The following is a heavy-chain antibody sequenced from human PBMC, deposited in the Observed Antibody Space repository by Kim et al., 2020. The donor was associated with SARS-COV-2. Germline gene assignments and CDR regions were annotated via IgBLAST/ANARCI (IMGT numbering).Heavy chain of an antibody. V-gene: IGHV3-30*18. J-gene: IGHJ4*02. CDR3: AKITSHDSSGQDY. D-gene: IGHD3-22*01. CDR1: GFTFSSYG. Sequence: GGSLRLSCAASGFTFSSYGMHWVRQAPGKGLEWVAVISYDGSNKYYADSVKGRFTISRDNSKNTLYLQMNSRRAEDTAVYYCAKITSHDSSGQDYWGQGTLVTVSS. CDR2: ISYDGSNK.